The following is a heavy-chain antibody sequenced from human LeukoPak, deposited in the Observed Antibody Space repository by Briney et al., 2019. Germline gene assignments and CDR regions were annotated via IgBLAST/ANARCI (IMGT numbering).Heavy chain of an antibody. D-gene: IGHD2-15*01. CDR1: GDSVSTNSVA. CDR3: ARGKYSGFDL. J-gene: IGHJ3*01. CDR2: TYYRSKWNN. V-gene: IGHV6-1*01. Sequence: SQTLSLTCAISGDSVSTNSVAWNWLRQSPSRGLEWLGRTYYRSKWNNDYAVSVKSRITINPDTSKNQFPLQLNSVTPDDTALYYCARGKYSGFDLWGQGTMVTVSS.